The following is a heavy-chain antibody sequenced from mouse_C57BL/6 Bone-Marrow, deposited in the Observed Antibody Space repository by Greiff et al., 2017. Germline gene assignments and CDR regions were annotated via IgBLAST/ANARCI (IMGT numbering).Heavy chain of an antibody. CDR3: ANLHY. CDR2: INPSTGGT. V-gene: IGHV1-42*01. Sequence: VQLQQSGPELVKPGASVQISCKASGYSFTGYYMNWVKQSPEKSLEWIGEINPSTGGTTYNQKFKAKATLTVDKSSSTAYMQLKSLTSEDSAVYYCANLHYWGQGTTLTVSS. J-gene: IGHJ2*01. CDR1: GYSFTGYY.